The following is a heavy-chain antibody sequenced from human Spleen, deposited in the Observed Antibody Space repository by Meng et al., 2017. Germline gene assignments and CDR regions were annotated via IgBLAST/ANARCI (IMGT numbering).Heavy chain of an antibody. D-gene: IGHD4-11*01. CDR1: GGSFSDYY. Sequence: QVPRQQWGEGLLKPAETLSLTGVVSGGSFSDYYWSWIRQPPGKGLEWIGEINHSGSTNYNPSLESRATISVDTSQNNLSLKLSSVTAADSAVYYCARGPTTMAHDFDYWGQGTLVTVSS. V-gene: IGHV4-34*01. CDR3: ARGPTTMAHDFDY. CDR2: INHSGST. J-gene: IGHJ4*02.